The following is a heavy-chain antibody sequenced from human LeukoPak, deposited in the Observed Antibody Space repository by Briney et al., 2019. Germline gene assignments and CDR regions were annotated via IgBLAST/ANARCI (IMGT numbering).Heavy chain of an antibody. CDR2: MNQDGSEI. V-gene: IGHV3-7*01. CDR1: GFTFSRYW. CDR3: ARDGNYDFWSGYYMYYYYYGMDV. Sequence: GGSLRLSCVGSGFTFSRYWLNWVRQAPGKGLEWVANMNQDGSEIYYLDSVKGRFTISRDNSKNTLYLQMNSLRAEDTAVYYCARDGNYDFWSGYYMYYYYYGMDVWGQGTTVTVSS. J-gene: IGHJ6*02. D-gene: IGHD3-3*01.